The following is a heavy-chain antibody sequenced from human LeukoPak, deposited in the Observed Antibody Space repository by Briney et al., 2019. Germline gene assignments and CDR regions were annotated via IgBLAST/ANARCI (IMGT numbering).Heavy chain of an antibody. CDR3: ARVSELLGDAFDI. V-gene: IGHV4-30-2*01. D-gene: IGHD2-15*01. CDR2: IYHSGST. J-gene: IGHJ3*02. Sequence: PSETLSLTCAVSGGSFGDFYWSWIRQPPGKGLEWIGYIYHSGSTYYNPSLKSRVTISVDRSKNQFSLKLSSVTAADTAVYYCARVSELLGDAFDIWGQGTMVTVSS. CDR1: GGSFGDFY.